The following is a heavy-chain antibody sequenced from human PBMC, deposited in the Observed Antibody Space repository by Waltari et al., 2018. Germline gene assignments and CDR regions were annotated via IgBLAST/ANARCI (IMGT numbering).Heavy chain of an antibody. CDR2: IYTSGST. V-gene: IGHV4-4*07. CDR3: ARSRDYYGSGSYSDY. CDR1: GGSISSYY. Sequence: QVQLQESGPGLVKPSETLSLTCTVSGGSISSYYWSWIRQPAGKGLEWIGRIYTSGSTNYDPSLKSRVTMSVDTSKNHFSLKLSAVTAADTAVYYCARSRDYYGSGSYSDYWGQGTLATVSS. J-gene: IGHJ4*02. D-gene: IGHD3-10*01.